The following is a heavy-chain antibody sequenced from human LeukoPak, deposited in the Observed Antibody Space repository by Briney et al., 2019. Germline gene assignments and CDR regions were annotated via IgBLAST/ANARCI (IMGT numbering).Heavy chain of an antibody. CDR3: ARGGSYLSVFEI. CDR1: GVTVSSNY. V-gene: IGHV3-53*01. Sequence: GGSLRLSCAVSGVTVSSNYMSWVRQAAGKGLEWVSIIYSGGSTFYADSVKGRFTISRDTSKNQLYLQLNCLTAEDTAVYYCARGGSYLSVFEIGGQGTMVTVSS. J-gene: IGHJ3*02. CDR2: IYSGGST. D-gene: IGHD1-26*01.